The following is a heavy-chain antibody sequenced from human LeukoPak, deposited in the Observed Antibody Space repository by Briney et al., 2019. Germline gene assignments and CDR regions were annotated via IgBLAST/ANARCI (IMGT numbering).Heavy chain of an antibody. Sequence: PSETLSLTCTVSSVSISSYYWSWIRQPPGKGLEWIGYIYSSGSTNYNPSLKSRVTISVDTSKNQFSLKLSSVTAADTAVYYCARDSRFQQLGSFDYWGQGTLVTVSS. CDR3: ARDSRFQQLGSFDY. J-gene: IGHJ4*02. CDR2: IYSSGST. CDR1: SVSISSYY. V-gene: IGHV4-4*08. D-gene: IGHD6-13*01.